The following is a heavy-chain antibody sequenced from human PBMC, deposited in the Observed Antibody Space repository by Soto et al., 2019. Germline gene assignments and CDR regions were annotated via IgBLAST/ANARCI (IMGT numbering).Heavy chain of an antibody. CDR3: ARLNGHCVSTNCHGYYGMDV. Sequence: SETLSLTCTVSGGSVSSNSYSWGWIRQSPGKGLEWIGTIYSSENTYYNPSLLSRVTISVDTSKNEFSLRLSSVTAADTAVYYCARLNGHCVSTNCHGYYGMDVWGQGTTVTVSS. CDR1: GGSVSSNSYS. CDR2: IYSSENT. J-gene: IGHJ6*02. V-gene: IGHV4-39*01. D-gene: IGHD2-2*03.